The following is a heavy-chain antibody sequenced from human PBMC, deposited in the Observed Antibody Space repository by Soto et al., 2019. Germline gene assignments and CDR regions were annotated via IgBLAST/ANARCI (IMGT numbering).Heavy chain of an antibody. V-gene: IGHV4-59*01. CDR3: ARTGYYLKGVDY. CDR1: GGSISSYY. D-gene: IGHD3-3*01. CDR2: IYYTGST. J-gene: IGHJ4*02. Sequence: QVQLQESGPGLVKPSETLSLTCTVSGGSISSYYWSWIRQPPGKGLEWIGYIYYTGSTNYNSSLKSRVTISVDMSKNQFSLKLSSVTAADTAVYYCARTGYYLKGVDYWGQGTLVTVSS.